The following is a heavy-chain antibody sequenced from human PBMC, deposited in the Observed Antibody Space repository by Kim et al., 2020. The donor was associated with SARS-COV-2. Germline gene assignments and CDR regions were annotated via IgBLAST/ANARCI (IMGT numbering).Heavy chain of an antibody. D-gene: IGHD3-10*01. V-gene: IGHV3-30*02. J-gene: IGHJ6*02. CDR3: AKAMVRGARTDYYGMDV. Sequence: VKGRFTISRDKSKNTLYLQMNSLRAEDTAVYYCAKAMVRGARTDYYGMDVWGQGTTVTVSS.